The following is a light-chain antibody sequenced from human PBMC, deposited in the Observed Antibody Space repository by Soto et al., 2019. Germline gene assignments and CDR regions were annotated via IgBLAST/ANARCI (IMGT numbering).Light chain of an antibody. J-gene: IGLJ3*02. CDR3: NSYGGNDGGV. CDR2: EDN. CDR1: SSDIGGYYS. V-gene: IGLV2-8*01. Sequence: QSALTQPPSASGSPAQSVTISCTGSSSDIGGYYSVSWYQQHPGKAPKLIIYEDNKRPSGVPYRFSASKSGNTASLTVSGLQAEDEADYYCNSYGGNDGGVFGGGTKVTVL.